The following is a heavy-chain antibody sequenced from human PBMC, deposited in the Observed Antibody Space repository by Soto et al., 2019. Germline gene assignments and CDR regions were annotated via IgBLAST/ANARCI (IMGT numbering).Heavy chain of an antibody. V-gene: IGHV4-31*01. CDR3: ARGLGYCSGGSCYSRYYYGMDV. Sequence: QVQLQESGPGLVKPSQTLSLTCTVSGGSISSGGYYWSWIRQHPGKGLEWIGYIYYSGSTYYNPXLKXXXTIAVATSKTXXSXKXXSVTAADTAVYYCARGLGYCSGGSCYSRYYYGMDVWGQGTTVTVSS. CDR2: IYYSGST. CDR1: GGSISSGGYY. D-gene: IGHD2-15*01. J-gene: IGHJ6*02.